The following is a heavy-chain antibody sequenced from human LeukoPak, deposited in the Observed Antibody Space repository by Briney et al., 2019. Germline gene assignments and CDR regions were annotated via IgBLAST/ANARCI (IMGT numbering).Heavy chain of an antibody. D-gene: IGHD3-22*01. CDR3: AKDIAYDSSAFDY. J-gene: IGHJ4*02. V-gene: IGHV3-9*01. Sequence: GRSLRLSCAASGFTFDDYAMHWVRQAPGKGLEWVSGISWNSGSIGYADSVKGRFTISRDNAKNSLYLQINSLRAEDTALYYCAKDIAYDSSAFDYWGQGTLVTVSS. CDR2: ISWNSGSI. CDR1: GFTFDDYA.